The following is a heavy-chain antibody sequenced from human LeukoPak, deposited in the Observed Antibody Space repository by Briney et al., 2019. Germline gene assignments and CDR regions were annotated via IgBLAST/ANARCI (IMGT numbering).Heavy chain of an antibody. J-gene: IGHJ5*02. CDR1: GGSISSSSYY. Sequence: SETLSLTCTVSGGSISSSSYYWGWIRQPPGKGLEWIGSIYYSGSTYCNPSLKSRVTISVDTSKNQFSLKLSSVTAADTAVYYCARGRLLRYFDWLFRNWFDPWGQGTLVTVSS. CDR3: ARGRLLRYFDWLFRNWFDP. D-gene: IGHD3-9*01. CDR2: IYYSGST. V-gene: IGHV4-39*07.